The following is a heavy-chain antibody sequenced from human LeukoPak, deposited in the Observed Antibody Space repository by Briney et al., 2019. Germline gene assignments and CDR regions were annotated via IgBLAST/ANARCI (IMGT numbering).Heavy chain of an antibody. V-gene: IGHV3-30*02. Sequence: GGSLRLSCAASAFTFSSYGMHWVRQAPGKGLAWVAYITYDGSNKYYADSVKGRFTISRDNSKNTLYLQMNSLRAEDTAVYYCASVSGGADYWGQGTLVTVSS. CDR1: AFTFSSYG. CDR3: ASVSGGADY. J-gene: IGHJ4*02. CDR2: ITYDGSNK. D-gene: IGHD6-25*01.